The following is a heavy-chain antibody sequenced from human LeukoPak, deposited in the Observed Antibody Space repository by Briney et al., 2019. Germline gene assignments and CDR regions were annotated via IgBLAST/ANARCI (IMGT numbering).Heavy chain of an antibody. D-gene: IGHD2-15*01. CDR3: ARGTEDIVVVVDADTHAFDI. Sequence: ASVKVSCKASGYTFTSYYMHWVRQAPGQGLEWMGIINPSGGSTSYAQKFQGRVTMTRDTSTSTVYMELSSLRSEDTAVYYCARGTEDIVVVVDADTHAFDIWGQGTMVTVSS. CDR1: GYTFTSYY. CDR2: INPSGGST. J-gene: IGHJ3*02. V-gene: IGHV1-46*01.